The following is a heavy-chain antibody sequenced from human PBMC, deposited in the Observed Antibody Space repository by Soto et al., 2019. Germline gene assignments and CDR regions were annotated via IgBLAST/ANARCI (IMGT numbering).Heavy chain of an antibody. CDR1: GGSISSSSYY. J-gene: IGHJ5*02. Sequence: QLQLQESGPGLVKPSETLSLTCTVSGGSISSSSYYWVWIRQPPGKGLEWLGSIYYSGRTYYNPSLKSRVTISVDTSKNQFSLKLSSVTAADTAVYYCARLPYDLWSGSIRNWFDPWGQGTLVTVSS. D-gene: IGHD3-3*01. V-gene: IGHV4-39*01. CDR2: IYYSGRT. CDR3: ARLPYDLWSGSIRNWFDP.